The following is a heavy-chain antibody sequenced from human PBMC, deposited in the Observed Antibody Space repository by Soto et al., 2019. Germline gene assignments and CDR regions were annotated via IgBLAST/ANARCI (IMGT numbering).Heavy chain of an antibody. J-gene: IGHJ5*02. V-gene: IGHV3-53*02. D-gene: IGHD2-2*01. CDR2: IYTAGGT. CDR3: ARALPVAKGGFDP. CDR1: GFTVSNTY. Sequence: EVQLVETGGGLIQPGGSLRLSCAASGFTVSNTYMTWVRQPPGKGLECVSVIYTAGGTNYADSVKGRFIISRDNSKTTLYLQTNSLRAEDAAVYYCARALPVAKGGFDPWGQGNLVTVSS.